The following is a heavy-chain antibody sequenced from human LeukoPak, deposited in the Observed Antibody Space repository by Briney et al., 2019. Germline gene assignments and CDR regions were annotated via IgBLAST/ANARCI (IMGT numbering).Heavy chain of an antibody. D-gene: IGHD3-22*01. CDR1: GFTFSSYA. CDR3: GGSSGYYLNHEYYFDY. V-gene: IGHV3-23*01. Sequence: PGGSLRLSCAASGFTFSSYAIHWVRQAPGKGLEWVSAISGSGGSTYYADSVKGRFTISRDNSKNTLYLQMNSLRAEDTAVYYCGGSSGYYLNHEYYFDYWGQGTLVTVSS. J-gene: IGHJ4*02. CDR2: ISGSGGST.